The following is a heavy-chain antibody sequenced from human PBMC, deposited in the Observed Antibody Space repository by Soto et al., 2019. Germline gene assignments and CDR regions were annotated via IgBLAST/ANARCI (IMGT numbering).Heavy chain of an antibody. CDR1: GGTFSSYA. Sequence: SVKVSCKASGGTFSSYAISWVRQAPGQGLEWMGGIIPIFGTANYAQKFQGRVTITRDTSASTAYMELSSLRSEDTAVYYCAREHVDIVATRRGAQRGYGMDVWGQGTTVTVSS. CDR3: AREHVDIVATRRGAQRGYGMDV. V-gene: IGHV1-69*05. D-gene: IGHD5-12*01. J-gene: IGHJ6*02. CDR2: IIPIFGTA.